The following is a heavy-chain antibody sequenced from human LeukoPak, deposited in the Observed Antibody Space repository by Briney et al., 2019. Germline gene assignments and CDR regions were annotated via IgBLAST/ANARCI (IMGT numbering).Heavy chain of an antibody. CDR1: GGSISSGSYY. CDR3: ARTITIFGVVPRNDYYYYYMDV. D-gene: IGHD3-3*01. V-gene: IGHV4-61*02. CDR2: IYTSGST. Sequence: SQTLSLTCTVSGGSISSGSYYWSWIRQPAGKGLEWIGRIYTSGSTNYNPSLKSRVTISVDTSKNQFSLKLSSVTAADTAVYYSARTITIFGVVPRNDYYYYYMDVWGKGTTVTVSS. J-gene: IGHJ6*03.